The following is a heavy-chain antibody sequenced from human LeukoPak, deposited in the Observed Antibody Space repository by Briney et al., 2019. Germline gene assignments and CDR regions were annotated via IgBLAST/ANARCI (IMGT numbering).Heavy chain of an antibody. Sequence: GGSLRLSCAASGFTFSSHWMHWVRQVPGKGLAWVSRIKNDGSSTTYADSVKGRFTISRDNAKNTLYLQMNSLRAEDTAVYYCARDRGYSYGDWGQGTLVTVSS. D-gene: IGHD5-18*01. J-gene: IGHJ4*02. CDR1: GFTFSSHW. V-gene: IGHV3-74*01. CDR3: ARDRGYSYGD. CDR2: IKNDGSST.